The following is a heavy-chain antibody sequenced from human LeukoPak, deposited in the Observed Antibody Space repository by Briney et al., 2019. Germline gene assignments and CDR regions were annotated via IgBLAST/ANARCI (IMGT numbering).Heavy chain of an antibody. CDR3: ANIPNSFGPDY. Sequence: GGSLRLSCATSEFSFSSHGMHWARQAPGKGLEWVAFEQKDGSYKKYADSVKGRFTISRDNSKNTLYLQMNSLRVEDTAVYYCANIPNSFGPDYWGQGSLVTVSS. CDR2: EQKDGSYK. D-gene: IGHD3-16*01. V-gene: IGHV3-30*02. CDR1: EFSFSSHG. J-gene: IGHJ4*02.